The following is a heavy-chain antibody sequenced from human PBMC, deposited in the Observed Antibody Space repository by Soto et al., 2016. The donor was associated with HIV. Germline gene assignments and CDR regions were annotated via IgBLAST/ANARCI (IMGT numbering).Heavy chain of an antibody. J-gene: IGHJ4*02. CDR2: INPNSGGR. CDR3: ARGDCSGGNCYSIDY. V-gene: IGHV1-2*02. CDR1: GYIFTKYY. Sequence: QVQLVQSGAEVQKPGASVKVSCKASGYIFTKYYMHWVRQAPGQGLEWMGWINPNSGGRNYAQKFQGRVTMTRDTSISTAYMELSRLRSDDTAVHYCARGDCSGGNCYSIDYWGQGTLVTVSS. D-gene: IGHD2-15*01.